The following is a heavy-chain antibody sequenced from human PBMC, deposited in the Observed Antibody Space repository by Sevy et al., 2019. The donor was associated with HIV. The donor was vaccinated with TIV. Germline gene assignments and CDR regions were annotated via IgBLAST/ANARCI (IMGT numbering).Heavy chain of an antibody. J-gene: IGHJ4*02. CDR1: GFTVSSNY. Sequence: GSLRLSCAASGFTVSSNYMSWVRQAPGKGLEWVSVIYSGGSTYYADSVKGRFTISRDNSKNTLYLQMNSLRAEDTAVYYCARVATDSGYDYWGQGTLVTVSS. V-gene: IGHV3-53*01. D-gene: IGHD5-12*01. CDR3: ARVATDSGYDY. CDR2: IYSGGST.